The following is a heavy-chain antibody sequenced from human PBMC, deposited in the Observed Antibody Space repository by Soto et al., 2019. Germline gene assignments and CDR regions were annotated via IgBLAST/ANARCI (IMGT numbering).Heavy chain of an antibody. CDR3: AKDLMGYCSSTSCYPPWFDP. CDR2: ISYDGSNK. D-gene: IGHD2-2*01. CDR1: GFTFSSYG. Sequence: GGSLRLSCAASGFTFSSYGMHWVRQAPGKGLEWVAVISYDGSNKYYADSVKGRFTISRDNSKNTLYLQMNSLRAEDTAVYYCAKDLMGYCSSTSCYPPWFDPWGQGTLVTVSS. J-gene: IGHJ5*02. V-gene: IGHV3-30*18.